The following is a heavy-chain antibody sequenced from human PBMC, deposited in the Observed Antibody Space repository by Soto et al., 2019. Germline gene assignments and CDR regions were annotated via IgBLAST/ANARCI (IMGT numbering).Heavy chain of an antibody. Sequence: GGSLRLSCAASGFTFSSYGMHWVRQAPGKGLEWVAVIWYDGSNKYYADSVKGRFTISRDNSKNTLYLQMNSLRAEDTAVYYCARDWQQQLVLNWFDPWGQGTLVTVSS. CDR3: ARDWQQQLVLNWFDP. J-gene: IGHJ5*02. CDR1: GFTFSSYG. V-gene: IGHV3-33*01. D-gene: IGHD6-13*01. CDR2: IWYDGSNK.